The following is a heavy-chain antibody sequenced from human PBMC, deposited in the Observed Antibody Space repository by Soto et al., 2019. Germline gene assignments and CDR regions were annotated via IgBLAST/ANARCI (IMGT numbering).Heavy chain of an antibody. CDR2: ISYDGSNK. CDR3: ARDVGLYFSYYYYGMDV. J-gene: IGHJ6*02. V-gene: IGHV3-30-3*01. D-gene: IGHD2-8*01. CDR1: GFTFSSYA. Sequence: PGGSLRLSCAASGFTFSSYAMHWVRQAPGKGLEWVAVISYDGSNKYYADSVKGRFTISRDNSKNTLYLQMNSLRAEDTAVYYCARDVGLYFSYYYYGMDVWGQGTTVTVSS.